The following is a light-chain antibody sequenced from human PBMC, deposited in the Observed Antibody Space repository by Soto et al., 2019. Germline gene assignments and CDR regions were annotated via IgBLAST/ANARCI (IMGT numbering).Light chain of an antibody. CDR2: LGS. CDR1: QSLLNSNGYNY. Sequence: VMTQPPLSLHVTPGQPPSIACRSSQSLLNSNGYNYLDWYLQKPGQSPQLLIYLGSNRASGVPDRFSGSGSGTDFTLKISRVEAEDVGVYHCMQALTAPPTFGQGTKVHIK. CDR3: MQALTAPPT. J-gene: IGKJ1*01. V-gene: IGKV2-28*01.